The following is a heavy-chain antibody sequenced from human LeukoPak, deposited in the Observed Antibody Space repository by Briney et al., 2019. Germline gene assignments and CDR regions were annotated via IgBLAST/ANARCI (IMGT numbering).Heavy chain of an antibody. CDR2: INSDGSIT. CDR1: GFTFSSSW. CDR3: TQRDY. V-gene: IGHV3-74*01. J-gene: IGHJ4*02. Sequence: GGSLRLSCAASGFTFSSSWMHWVRQAPGKGLVWVSRINSDGSITDCADSVKGRFTISRDNAKNTLYLQMNSLRAEDTAVYYCTQRDYWGQGTLVTVSS. D-gene: IGHD6-25*01.